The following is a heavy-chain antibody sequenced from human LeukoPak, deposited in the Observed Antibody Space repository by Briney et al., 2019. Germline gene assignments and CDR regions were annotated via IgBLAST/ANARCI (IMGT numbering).Heavy chain of an antibody. CDR1: GFTLTSYP. Sequence: GGSLRLFCAASGFTLTSYPMSWAPQPPGKGLEGASAISGSGGSTYYADSVKGRFTISRDNSKNTLYLQMNSLRAEDTAVYYCANLPMVRGANFDYWGQGTLVTVSS. CDR3: ANLPMVRGANFDY. D-gene: IGHD3-10*01. J-gene: IGHJ4*02. V-gene: IGHV3-23*01. CDR2: ISGSGGST.